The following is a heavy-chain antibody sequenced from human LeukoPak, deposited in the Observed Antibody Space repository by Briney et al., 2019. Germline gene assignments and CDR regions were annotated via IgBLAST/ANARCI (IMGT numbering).Heavy chain of an antibody. CDR2: IYHSGST. V-gene: IGHV4-38-2*02. CDR1: GYSISSGYY. Sequence: SETLSLTCTVSGYSISSGYYWGWIRQPPGKGLEWIGSIYHSGSTYYNPSLKSRVTISVDTSKNQFSLKLSSVTAADTAVYYCARDAYQNYGSGGGYWGQGTLVTVSS. CDR3: ARDAYQNYGSGGGY. D-gene: IGHD3-10*01. J-gene: IGHJ4*02.